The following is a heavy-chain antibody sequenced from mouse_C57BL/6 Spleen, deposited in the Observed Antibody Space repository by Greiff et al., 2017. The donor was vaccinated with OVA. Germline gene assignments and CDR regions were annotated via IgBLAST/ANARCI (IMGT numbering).Heavy chain of an antibody. CDR1: GYTFTSYW. CDR2: IDPSDSYT. D-gene: IGHD1-1*01. CDR3: ARSATVVALRTLGY. Sequence: QVQLQQPGAELVMPGASVKLSCKASGYTFTSYWMHWVKQRPGQGLEWIGEIDPSDSYTNYNQKFKGKSTLTVDKSSSTAYMQLSSLTSEDSAFYYCARSATVVALRTLGYWGQGTTLTVSS. J-gene: IGHJ2*01. V-gene: IGHV1-69*01.